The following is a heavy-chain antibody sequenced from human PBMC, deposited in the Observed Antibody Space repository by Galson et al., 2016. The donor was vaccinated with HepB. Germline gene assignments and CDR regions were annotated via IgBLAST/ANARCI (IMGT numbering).Heavy chain of an antibody. CDR1: GFTFSGYA. J-gene: IGHJ6*02. CDR3: ARDARYCSSTTCYDYYYYGMDV. D-gene: IGHD2-2*01. V-gene: IGHV3-30-3*01. CDR2: ISYDGYDK. Sequence: SLRLSCAASGFTFSGYAMHWVRQAPGKGLEWVALISYDGYDKYYADSVKGRFTISRDNSKNTLFLQMNSLRAEDTAVYYCARDARYCSSTTCYDYYYYGMDVWGQGTTVTVSS.